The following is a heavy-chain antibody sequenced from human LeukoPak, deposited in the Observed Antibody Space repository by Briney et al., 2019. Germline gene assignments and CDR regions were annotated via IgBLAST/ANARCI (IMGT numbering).Heavy chain of an antibody. V-gene: IGHV3-21*01. CDR2: ISSSSSYI. Sequence: GSLRLXCAASGFTFSSYSMNWVRQAPGKGLEWVSSISSSSSYIYYADSVKGRFTISRDNAKNSLYLQMNSLRAEDTAVYYCAREGTAAAGFDYWGQGTLVTVSS. CDR3: AREGTAAAGFDY. CDR1: GFTFSSYS. J-gene: IGHJ4*02. D-gene: IGHD6-13*01.